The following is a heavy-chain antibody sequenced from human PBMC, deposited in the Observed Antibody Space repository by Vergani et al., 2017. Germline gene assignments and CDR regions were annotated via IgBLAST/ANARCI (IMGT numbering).Heavy chain of an antibody. CDR2: INPNSGGT. CDR1: GYTFTGYY. Sequence: QVQLVQSGAEVKKPGASVKVSCKASGYTFTGYYIHWVRQAPGQGLEWMGWINPNSGGTNYAQKFQGRVTMTRDTASSTAYMELSRLRSDDTAVYYCARGGCSSTSCYRDNWFDPWGQGTLVTVSS. CDR3: ARGGCSSTSCYRDNWFDP. D-gene: IGHD2-2*01. J-gene: IGHJ5*02. V-gene: IGHV1-2*02.